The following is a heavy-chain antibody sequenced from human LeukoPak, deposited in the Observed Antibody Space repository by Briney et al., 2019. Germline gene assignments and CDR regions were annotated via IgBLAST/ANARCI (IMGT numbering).Heavy chain of an antibody. CDR1: GFTFSSYD. V-gene: IGHV3-13*05. D-gene: IGHD1-14*01. CDR3: ARGRATGYFDY. CDR2: IGTAGDP. Sequence: GGSLRLSCTASGFTFSSYDTHWVRQATGKGLEWVSAIGTAGDPYYPGSVKGRFTISRENAKNSLYLQMNSLRAGDTAVYYCARGRATGYFDYWGQGTLVTVSS. J-gene: IGHJ4*02.